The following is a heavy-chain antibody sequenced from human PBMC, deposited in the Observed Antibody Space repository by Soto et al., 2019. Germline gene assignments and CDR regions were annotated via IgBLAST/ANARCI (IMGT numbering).Heavy chain of an antibody. D-gene: IGHD2-15*01. CDR2: LSDDGSKT. V-gene: IGHV3-30-3*01. Sequence: QVQLVESGGGVVQPGRSLRLSCAASGFTFSNNALHWVRQAPGKGLEWVAGLSDDGSKTYYAESVKGRFTISRDNSKSTRFLQMSGLSTDHTAGYSGATAYLYSGEGAEFWGQGTLITVSS. J-gene: IGHJ4*02. CDR3: ATAYLYSGEGAEF. CDR1: GFTFSNNA.